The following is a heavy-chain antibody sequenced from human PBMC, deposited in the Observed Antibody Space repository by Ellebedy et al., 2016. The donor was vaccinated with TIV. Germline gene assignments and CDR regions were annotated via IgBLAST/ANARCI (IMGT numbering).Heavy chain of an antibody. CDR2: INEDGSKN. D-gene: IGHD6-13*01. CDR1: GFTVSGNY. J-gene: IGHJ4*02. Sequence: GESLKISCAASGFTVSGNYMSWVRQAPGKGLEWVADINEDGSKNYYVDSVKGRFTISRDNAKNSLYLQMNSLRAEDTAVYYCARNGIAAAGSGVGDYWGQGTLVTVSS. V-gene: IGHV3-7*01. CDR3: ARNGIAAAGSGVGDY.